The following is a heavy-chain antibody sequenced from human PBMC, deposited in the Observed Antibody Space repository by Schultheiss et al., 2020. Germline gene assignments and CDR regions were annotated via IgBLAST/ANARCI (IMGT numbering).Heavy chain of an antibody. V-gene: IGHV4-31*03. CDR2: IYYSGST. Sequence: TLSLTCTVSGGSISSGGYYWSWIRQHPGKGLEWIGYIYYSGSTYYNPSLKSRVTISVDTSKNQFSLKLSSVTAADTAVYYCARELPRGGAFDIWGQGTMVTVSS. CDR3: ARELPRGGAFDI. CDR1: GGSISSGGYY. D-gene: IGHD2-15*01. J-gene: IGHJ3*02.